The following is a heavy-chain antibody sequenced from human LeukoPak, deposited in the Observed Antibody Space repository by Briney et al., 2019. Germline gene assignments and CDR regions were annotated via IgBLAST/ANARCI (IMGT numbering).Heavy chain of an antibody. CDR3: ARVPPNYYDSGVYYSINAFDI. Sequence: SETLSLTCTVAGGSISSYYWSWIRQPPGKGLEWIGYIYYSGYTNYNPSLKSRVTMSVDTSKNQFSLKLSSVTAADTAVYYCARVPPNYYDSGVYYSINAFDIWGQGTMVTVSS. CDR1: GGSISSYY. V-gene: IGHV4-59*08. D-gene: IGHD3-22*01. CDR2: IYYSGYT. J-gene: IGHJ3*02.